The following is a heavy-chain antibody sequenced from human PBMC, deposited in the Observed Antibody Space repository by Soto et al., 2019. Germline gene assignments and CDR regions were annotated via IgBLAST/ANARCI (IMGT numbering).Heavy chain of an antibody. Sequence: PGGSLILSCAVSGFTFSSYGMHWVRQAPGKGLEWVAQISYDGSNEHYVDSVKGRFTISRDNSKNTLYLQLNSLRAEDTAVYYCASLGYCSGGSCPPISGYWGQGTLVTVSS. CDR1: GFTFSSYG. CDR3: ASLGYCSGGSCPPISGY. CDR2: ISYDGSNE. V-gene: IGHV3-30*03. J-gene: IGHJ4*02. D-gene: IGHD2-15*01.